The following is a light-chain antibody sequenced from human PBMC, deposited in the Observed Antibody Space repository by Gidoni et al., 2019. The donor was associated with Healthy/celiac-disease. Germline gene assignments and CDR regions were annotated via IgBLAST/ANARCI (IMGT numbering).Light chain of an antibody. CDR3: QVWDSSSDVV. V-gene: IGLV3-21*04. CDR2: YES. J-gene: IGLJ2*01. Sequence: SYVLTQPPSVSVAPGKTARITCGGNNIGSKSVHWYQQKPGQAPVLVIYYESDRPSGIPERFSGSNSGNTATLTSSRVEAGDEADYYCQVWDSSSDVVFGGGTKLTVL. CDR1: NIGSKS.